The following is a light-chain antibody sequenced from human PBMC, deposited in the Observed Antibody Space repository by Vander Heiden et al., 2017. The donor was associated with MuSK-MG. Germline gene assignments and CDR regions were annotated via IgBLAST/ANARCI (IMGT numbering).Light chain of an antibody. Sequence: IQMTQSPSSLSASVGDRVTIACRASQTISTYLNWYQQKPWKAPKLLIYAASTLQSGVPSRFSRSGPGTDFTLTIRSRQPEDFAPYYCQQSYHNYLLTFGGGTKVEV. CDR1: QTISTY. CDR2: AAS. CDR3: QQSYHNYLLT. V-gene: IGKV1-39*01. J-gene: IGKJ4*01.